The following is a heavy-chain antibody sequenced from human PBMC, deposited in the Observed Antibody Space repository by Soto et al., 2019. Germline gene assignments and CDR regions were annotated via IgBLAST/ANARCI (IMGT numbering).Heavy chain of an antibody. CDR3: TTDWGLDYYDSSGYPKPDYYYGMDV. D-gene: IGHD3-22*01. J-gene: IGHJ6*02. CDR2: IKSKTDAGTT. Sequence: GGSLRLSCAASGFTFSNAWMNWVRQAPGKGLEWVGRIKSKTDAGTTDSAAPVKGRFTISRDDSKHTLYLQMNSLKTEDTAVYYCTTDWGLDYYDSSGYPKPDYYYGMDVWGQGTTVTVSS. CDR1: GFTFSNAW. V-gene: IGHV3-15*07.